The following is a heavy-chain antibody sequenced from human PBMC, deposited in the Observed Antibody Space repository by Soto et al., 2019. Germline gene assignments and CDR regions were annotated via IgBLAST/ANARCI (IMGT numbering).Heavy chain of an antibody. CDR1: VGTFSSFA. CDR2: IIPSFDTA. Sequence: QVQLVQSGAEVKKPGSSVKASCRASVGTFSSFAFSWVRQVPGQGLEWMGGIIPSFDTANYAQKFQGRVKITADESTSTASMELSGLTSENTAVYFCARPHSGGVIIQFDYGGQGTLVTVSS. D-gene: IGHD3-16*02. V-gene: IGHV1-69*12. J-gene: IGHJ4*02. CDR3: ARPHSGGVIIQFDY.